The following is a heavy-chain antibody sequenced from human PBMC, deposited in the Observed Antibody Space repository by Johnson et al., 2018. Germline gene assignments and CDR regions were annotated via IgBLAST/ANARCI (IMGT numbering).Heavy chain of an antibody. D-gene: IGHD2-21*02. CDR2: ISYDGSNK. J-gene: IGHJ6*03. CDR3: ARAHRGVTQGTYMNG. V-gene: IGHV3-30-3*01. Sequence: QVQLVESGGGVVQPGRSLRLSCAASGFTFSSYAMHWVRQAPGKGLEWVAVISYDGSNKYYADSVKGRFTISRDNSKNTLYLQMNSRRAEDTALYYCARAHRGVTQGTYMNGWGKGTTVTVSS. CDR1: GFTFSSYA.